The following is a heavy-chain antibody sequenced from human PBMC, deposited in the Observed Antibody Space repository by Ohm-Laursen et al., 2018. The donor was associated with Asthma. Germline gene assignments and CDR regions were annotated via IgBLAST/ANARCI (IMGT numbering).Heavy chain of an antibody. CDR2: ISTASSFI. CDR1: GYTFSRYS. J-gene: IGHJ6*02. D-gene: IGHD4-11*01. Sequence: GSLRLSCAASGYTFSRYSIHWVRQIPGKGLEWVASISTASSFIYYADSVRGRFTTSRDNARNSVYLQMNSLRVEDTAVYYCAKFGRDYRSHGMDVWGQGTTVTVSS. CDR3: AKFGRDYRSHGMDV. V-gene: IGHV3-21*04.